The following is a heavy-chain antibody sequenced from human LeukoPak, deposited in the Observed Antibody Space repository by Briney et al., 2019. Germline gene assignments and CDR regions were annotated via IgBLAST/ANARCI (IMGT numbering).Heavy chain of an antibody. V-gene: IGHV3-33*01. CDR2: IRYDGTEQ. D-gene: IGHD3-10*01. Sequence: GGSLRLSCAGSGFTFSRYGIHWVRQAPGKGLQWVAVIRYDGTEQSYADSVKGRLTFSRDNSKNTVYLQMNSLRAEDTATYYCARDVWLGQNRFFDYWGQGTLVTVSS. CDR1: GFTFSRYG. CDR3: ARDVWLGQNRFFDY. J-gene: IGHJ4*02.